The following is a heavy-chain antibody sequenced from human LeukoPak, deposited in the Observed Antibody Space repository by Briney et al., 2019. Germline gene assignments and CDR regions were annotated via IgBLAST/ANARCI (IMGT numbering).Heavy chain of an antibody. CDR1: GYSFSSYG. V-gene: IGHV1-18*01. D-gene: IGHD6-6*01. CDR3: ASLLRSSSGRHGMDV. CDR2: MSAKNGDT. Sequence: GASVKVSCKTSGYSFSSYGISWVRQAPGQGLEWVGWMSAKNGDTKYAQKLQGRVSMTTDTSTSTVYLELRSLRSDDTAVYYCASLLRSSSGRHGMDVWGQGTTVTVSS. J-gene: IGHJ6*02.